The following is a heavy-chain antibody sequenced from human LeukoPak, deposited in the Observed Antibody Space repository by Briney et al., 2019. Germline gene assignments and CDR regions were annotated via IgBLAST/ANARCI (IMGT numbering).Heavy chain of an antibody. V-gene: IGHV3-30-3*01. CDR3: ARVGTYSSSWYIAVTAIRSDGKPATTRDDY. J-gene: IGHJ4*02. CDR1: GFTFSSYA. Sequence: PGGSLRLSCAASGFTFSSYAMHWVRQAPGKGLEWVAVISYDGSNKYYADSVKGRFTISRDNSKNTLYLQMNSLRAEDTAVYYRARVGTYSSSWYIAVTAIRSDGKPATTRDDYWGQGTLVTVSS. CDR2: ISYDGSNK. D-gene: IGHD6-13*01.